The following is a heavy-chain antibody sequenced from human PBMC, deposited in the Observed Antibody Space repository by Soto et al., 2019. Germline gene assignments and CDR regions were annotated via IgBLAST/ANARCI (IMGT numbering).Heavy chain of an antibody. J-gene: IGHJ6*02. Sequence: LALTCAFYGGSFSGYYWSWIRQPPGKGLEWIGEINHSGSTNYNPSLKSRVTISVDTSKNQFSLKLSSVTAADTAVYYCATSILYDILTGWYYGMGVWGQGTTVTVPS. CDR2: INHSGST. CDR3: ATSILYDILTGWYYGMGV. V-gene: IGHV4-34*01. CDR1: GGSFSGYY. D-gene: IGHD3-9*01.